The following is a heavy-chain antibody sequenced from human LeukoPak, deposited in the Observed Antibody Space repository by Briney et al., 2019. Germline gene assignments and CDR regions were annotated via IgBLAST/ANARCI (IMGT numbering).Heavy chain of an antibody. D-gene: IGHD1-26*01. J-gene: IGHJ4*02. CDR1: GGSFSPDY. CDR2: IYTSGRS. Sequence: PSETLSLTCTVSGGSFSPDYWSWIRQPAGQGLEWIGRIYTSGRSNYNPSLKSRATMSVDTSKNQISLKLTSVTAADTAVYYCARDRFSGSFSGFDYWGQGALVTVSS. CDR3: ARDRFSGSFSGFDY. V-gene: IGHV4-4*07.